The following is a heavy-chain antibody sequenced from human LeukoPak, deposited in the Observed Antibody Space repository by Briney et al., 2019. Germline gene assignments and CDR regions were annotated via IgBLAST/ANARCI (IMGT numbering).Heavy chain of an antibody. D-gene: IGHD3-22*01. CDR3: ARSYDSRGYYYYGMDV. Sequence: PSETLSLTCTVSGGSISTYYWSWIRQPPGKGLQWIGYIYYTGDTDYNPSLKSRVTISLDTSKNEFSLGLTSVTAADTAVYYCARSYDSRGYYYYGMDVWGQGTTVTVSS. CDR2: IYYTGDT. J-gene: IGHJ6*02. CDR1: GGSISTYY. V-gene: IGHV4-59*01.